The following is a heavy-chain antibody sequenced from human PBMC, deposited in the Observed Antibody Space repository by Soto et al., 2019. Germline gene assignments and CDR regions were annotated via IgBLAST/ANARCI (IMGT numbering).Heavy chain of an antibody. D-gene: IGHD1-26*01. Sequence: GGSLRLSCVASGITFNPNAMIWVRQAPGKGLEWVSAIDGDGGDTFFADFVKGRFTMSRDNSKNTVYLHMRSLTAEDTALYYCARGRLAVGSDWFDSWGPGTLVTVSS. CDR2: IDGDGGDT. V-gene: IGHV3-23*01. J-gene: IGHJ5*01. CDR3: ARGRLAVGSDWFDS. CDR1: GITFNPNA.